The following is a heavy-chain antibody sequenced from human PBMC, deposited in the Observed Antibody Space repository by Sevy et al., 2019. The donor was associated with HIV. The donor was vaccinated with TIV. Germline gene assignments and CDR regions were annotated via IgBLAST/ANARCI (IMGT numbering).Heavy chain of an antibody. Sequence: GESLKISCKGSGYSFTSYWIGWVRQMPGKGLEWIGIIYPGDSDTRYSPSFQAQVTISADKSISTAYLQWTSLKASDTAMYYCARHVDYGRNNDYYGMDVWGQGTTVTVSS. D-gene: IGHD4-17*01. CDR2: IYPGDSDT. CDR3: ARHVDYGRNNDYYGMDV. V-gene: IGHV5-51*01. CDR1: GYSFTSYW. J-gene: IGHJ6*02.